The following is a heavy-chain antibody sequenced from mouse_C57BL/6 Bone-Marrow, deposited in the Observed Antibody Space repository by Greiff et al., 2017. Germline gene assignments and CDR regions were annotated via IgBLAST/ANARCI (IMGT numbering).Heavy chain of an antibody. J-gene: IGHJ1*03. D-gene: IGHD2-1*01. CDR2: IIPSNGGT. CDR3: ARDYGNYEGYFDV. CDR1: GYTFTSYW. Sequence: VQLQQPGTELVKPGASVKLSCKASGYTFTSYWMHWVKQRPGQGLEWIGNIIPSNGGTNYNEKFKSKATLTVDKSSSTAYMQLSSLTSEDSAVYYCARDYGNYEGYFDVWGTGTTVTVSS. V-gene: IGHV1-53*01.